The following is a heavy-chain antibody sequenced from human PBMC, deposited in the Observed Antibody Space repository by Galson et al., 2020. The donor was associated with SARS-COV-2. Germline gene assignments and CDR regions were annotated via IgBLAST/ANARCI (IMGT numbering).Heavy chain of an antibody. J-gene: IGHJ4*02. CDR2: IWYDGSIK. D-gene: IGHD5-12*01. Sequence: GSLKISCAASGFTFSSYGMHWVRQAPGKGLEWVAVIWYDGSIKYYADSVKGRITISRDNSKNTLYLQMNSLRAEDMAVYYCARDRDGYNSGVDYWGQGTLVTVSS. CDR3: ARDRDGYNSGVDY. V-gene: IGHV3-33*01. CDR1: GFTFSSYG.